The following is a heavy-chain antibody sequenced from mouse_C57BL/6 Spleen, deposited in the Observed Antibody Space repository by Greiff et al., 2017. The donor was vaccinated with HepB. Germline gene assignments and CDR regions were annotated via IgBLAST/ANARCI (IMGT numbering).Heavy chain of an antibody. Sequence: VMLVESGAELARPGASVKLSCKASGYTFTSYGISWVKQRTGQGLEWIGEIYPRSGNTYYNEKFKGKATLTADKSSSTAYMELRSLTSEDSAVYFCAREDDYDLDYWGQGTTLTVSS. CDR2: IYPRSGNT. CDR1: GYTFTSYG. V-gene: IGHV1-81*01. CDR3: AREDDYDLDY. J-gene: IGHJ2*01. D-gene: IGHD2-4*01.